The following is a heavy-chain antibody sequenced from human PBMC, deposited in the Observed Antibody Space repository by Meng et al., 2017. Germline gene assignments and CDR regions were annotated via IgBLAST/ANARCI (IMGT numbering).Heavy chain of an antibody. CDR3: ATRGNPYLNC. Sequence: QGQLVQCGAVVKKPGASVKVSCDTSGYTLSSDGFAWVRQTPEQGLEWLGWINVYSGITNYAQKFQGRVTMTTDTSTRTGYMELTSLTSDDTATYYCATRGNPYLNCWGQGTLVTVSS. CDR2: INVYSGIT. J-gene: IGHJ4*02. CDR1: GYTLSSDG. V-gene: IGHV1-18*01.